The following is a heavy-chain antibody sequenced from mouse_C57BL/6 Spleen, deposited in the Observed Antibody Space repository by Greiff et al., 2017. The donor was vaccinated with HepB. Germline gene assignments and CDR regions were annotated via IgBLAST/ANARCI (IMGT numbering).Heavy chain of an antibody. D-gene: IGHD3-2*02. CDR1: GYTFTSYW. CDR3: AREGQLRLRVYAMDY. CDR2: IHPNSGST. Sequence: QVQLQQPGAELVKPGASVKLSCKASGYTFTSYWMHWVKQRPGQGLEWIGMIHPNSGSTNYNEKFKSKATLTVDKSSSTAYMQLSSLTSEDSAVYYFAREGQLRLRVYAMDYWGQGTSVTVSS. J-gene: IGHJ4*01. V-gene: IGHV1-64*01.